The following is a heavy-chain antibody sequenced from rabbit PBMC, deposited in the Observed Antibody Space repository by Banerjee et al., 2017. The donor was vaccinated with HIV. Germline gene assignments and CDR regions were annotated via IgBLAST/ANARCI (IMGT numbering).Heavy chain of an antibody. J-gene: IGHJ4*01. D-gene: IGHD6-1*01. CDR2: IYNGDGST. Sequence: QEQLVESGGGLVQPEGSLTLTCTASGFSFSGSYYMCWVRQAPGKGLEWIGCIYNGDGSTYYASWAKGRFTISKTSSTTVTLQMTSLTAADTATYFCAIGGYVAYGYGHYFKLWGQGTLVPVS. CDR1: GFSFSGSYY. V-gene: IGHV1S45*01. CDR3: AIGGYVAYGYGHYFKL.